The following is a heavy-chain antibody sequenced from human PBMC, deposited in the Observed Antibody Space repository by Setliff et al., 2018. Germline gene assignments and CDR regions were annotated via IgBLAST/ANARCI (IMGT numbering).Heavy chain of an antibody. J-gene: IGHJ4*02. D-gene: IGHD3-22*01. CDR2: FDPEDGET. CDR1: GYTLTELS. V-gene: IGHV1-24*01. Sequence: ASVKVSCKVSGYTLTELSMHWVRQAPGKGLEWMGGFDPEDGETIYAQKFQGRVTMTEDTSTDTAYMELSSLRSEDTAVYYCAADYYDSSGYGYWGQGTLVTGSS. CDR3: AADYYDSSGYGY.